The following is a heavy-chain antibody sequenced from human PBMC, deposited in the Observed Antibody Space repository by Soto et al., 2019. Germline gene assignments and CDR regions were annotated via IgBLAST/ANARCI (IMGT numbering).Heavy chain of an antibody. D-gene: IGHD3-3*01. V-gene: IGHV3-33*01. Sequence: QVQLVESGGGVVQPGRSLRLSCVASGFTFSSYGMHWVRQAPGKGLEWVAVIWYDGSNKYYADSVKGRFTISRDNSKNTLYLQMNSLRAEDTAVYYCARELREWSTPYGMDVWGQGTTVTVSS. CDR3: ARELREWSTPYGMDV. CDR2: IWYDGSNK. CDR1: GFTFSSYG. J-gene: IGHJ6*02.